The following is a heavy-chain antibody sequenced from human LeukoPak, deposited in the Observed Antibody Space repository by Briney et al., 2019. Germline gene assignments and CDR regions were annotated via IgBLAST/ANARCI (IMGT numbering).Heavy chain of an antibody. Sequence: GGSLRLSCAASGFTFSHYSMNWVRQAPGKGLEWVSSTGSGHNVIYYADSVKGRFTISRDNAKNSLYLQMNSLRAEDTAVYYCARENYYDSSGHDAFDIWGQGTMVTVSS. J-gene: IGHJ3*02. D-gene: IGHD3-22*01. CDR3: ARENYYDSSGHDAFDI. V-gene: IGHV3-21*01. CDR1: GFTFSHYS. CDR2: TGSGHNVI.